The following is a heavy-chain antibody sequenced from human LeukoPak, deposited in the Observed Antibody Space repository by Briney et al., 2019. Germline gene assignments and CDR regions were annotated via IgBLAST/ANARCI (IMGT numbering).Heavy chain of an antibody. J-gene: IGHJ4*02. CDR2: ISTYNGNT. CDR3: ARDLRSGALRHFDY. Sequence: ASVKVSCKASGYTFTSYGISWVRQAPGQGLEWMGWISTYNGNTNYPQKLQGRVTMTTDTSTSTAYMELRSLRSDDTAVYYCARDLRSGALRHFDYWGQGTLVTVSS. D-gene: IGHD1-26*01. V-gene: IGHV1-18*01. CDR1: GYTFTSYG.